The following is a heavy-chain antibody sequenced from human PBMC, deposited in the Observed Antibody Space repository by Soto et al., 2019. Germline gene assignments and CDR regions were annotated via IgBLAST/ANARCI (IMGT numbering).Heavy chain of an antibody. CDR1: GYTFINFD. Sequence: QVQLVQSGAEVKEPGASVRVSCKASGYTFINFDISWVRQAAGQGLEWLGWMNPGSGKTGYASKSQGRVAMTREVTTGTPHLELSTLTSDDTAIYYCASMASAGTLNWFDPWGQGTLVTVSS. CDR3: ASMASAGTLNWFDP. J-gene: IGHJ5*02. CDR2: MNPGSGKT. D-gene: IGHD6-13*01. V-gene: IGHV1-8*02.